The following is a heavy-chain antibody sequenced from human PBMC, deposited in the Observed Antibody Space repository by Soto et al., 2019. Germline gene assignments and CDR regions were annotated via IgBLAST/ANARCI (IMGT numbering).Heavy chain of an antibody. D-gene: IGHD6-19*01. CDR1: GFTFSDYW. J-gene: IGHJ2*01. Sequence: EVQLVESGGGLVQPGGSLRLSCAASGFTFSDYWMHWVRQAPGKGLVWVSRINDDGSSTRYADSVKGRFTISRDNAKNTRYLQLNRLRVEDTAVYYCARAGYSSGWTGWYFDLWGRGTLVPVSS. CDR2: INDDGSST. V-gene: IGHV3-74*01. CDR3: ARAGYSSGWTGWYFDL.